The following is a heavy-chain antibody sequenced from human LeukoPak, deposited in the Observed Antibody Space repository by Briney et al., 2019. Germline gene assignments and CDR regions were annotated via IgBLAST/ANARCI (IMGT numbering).Heavy chain of an antibody. J-gene: IGHJ4*02. Sequence: ASVKVSCKAFGGSFSSEAISWVRQAPGQGLEWMGGIIPIFGKANYAQKFQGRVTITTDESTSTAYMEVSSLRSEDTAVYYCGRKAGDCGGGSCYSIDYWGQGTLVTVSS. CDR1: GGSFSSEA. CDR2: IIPIFGKA. CDR3: GRKAGDCGGGSCYSIDY. D-gene: IGHD2-15*01. V-gene: IGHV1-69*05.